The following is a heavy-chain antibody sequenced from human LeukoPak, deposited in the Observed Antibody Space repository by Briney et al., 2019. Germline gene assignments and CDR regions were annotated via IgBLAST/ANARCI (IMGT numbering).Heavy chain of an antibody. CDR2: ISDSGGST. V-gene: IGHV3-23*01. J-gene: IGHJ4*02. CDR1: GFTFSSFA. Sequence: GGSLRLSCAASGFTFSSFAMSWVRQAPGKGLEWVSGISDSGGSTYYPDSVKGRFTISRDNAKNSLYLQMNSLRAEDTAVYYCARDKGGIAAAGGLFGYWGQGTLVTVSS. CDR3: ARDKGGIAAAGGLFGY. D-gene: IGHD6-13*01.